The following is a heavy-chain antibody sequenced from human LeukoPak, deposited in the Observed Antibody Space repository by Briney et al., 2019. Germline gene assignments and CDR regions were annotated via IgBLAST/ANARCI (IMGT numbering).Heavy chain of an antibody. J-gene: IGHJ4*02. CDR3: ARDVISSGITIFGVVTIYFDY. CDR2: IHYSGST. D-gene: IGHD3-3*01. V-gene: IGHV4-39*07. Sequence: PSETLSLTCTVSGGSISSSSYYWGWIRQPPGKGLEWIGSIHYSGSTYYNPSLKSRVTISVDTSKNQFSLKLSSVTAADTAVYYCARDVISSGITIFGVVTIYFDYWGQGTLVTVSS. CDR1: GGSISSSSYY.